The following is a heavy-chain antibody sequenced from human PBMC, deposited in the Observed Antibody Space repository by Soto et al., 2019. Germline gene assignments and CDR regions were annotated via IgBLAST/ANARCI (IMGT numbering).Heavy chain of an antibody. V-gene: IGHV1-3*01. D-gene: IGHD2-2*01. J-gene: IGHJ3*02. CDR1: GYTFTTYT. CDR2: INPGNGDT. CDR3: ARNQPGFQIGWAWALDI. Sequence: QVQLVQSGAEVKKPGASVKVSCRASGYTFTTYTLLWVRQAPGQRLEWMAWINPGNGDTKYSQNFQGRVTATRDTSASTAYMEMSSLRSDDTATYYCARNQPGFQIGWAWALDIWGQGTMVTVSS.